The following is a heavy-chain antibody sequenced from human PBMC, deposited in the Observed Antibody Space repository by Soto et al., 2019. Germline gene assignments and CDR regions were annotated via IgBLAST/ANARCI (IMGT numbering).Heavy chain of an antibody. D-gene: IGHD1-26*01. J-gene: IGHJ4*02. V-gene: IGHV1-58*01. CDR1: GFTFTSSA. CDR2: IVVGSGNT. Sequence: ASVKVSGKASGFTFTSSAVQWVRQARGQRLEWIGWIVVGSGNTNYAQKFQERVTITRDTSTSTAYMELSSLRSEDTAVYYCAADLKGASNVNFDYWGQGTLVTVSS. CDR3: AADLKGASNVNFDY.